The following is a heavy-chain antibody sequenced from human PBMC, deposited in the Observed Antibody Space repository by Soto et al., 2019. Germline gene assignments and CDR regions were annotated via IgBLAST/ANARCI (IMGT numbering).Heavy chain of an antibody. V-gene: IGHV5-51*01. J-gene: IGHJ6*02. CDR1: GYGFTSYW. CDR3: ARVKNTVTRHYYYGMDV. CDR2: IYPGDSDT. Sequence: VESRRISCRGSGYGFTSYWIGWVRQMPGKGLEWMGIIYPGDSDTRYSPSFQGQVTISADKSISTAYLQWSSLKASDTAMYYCARVKNTVTRHYYYGMDVWGQGTTVTVSS. D-gene: IGHD4-4*01.